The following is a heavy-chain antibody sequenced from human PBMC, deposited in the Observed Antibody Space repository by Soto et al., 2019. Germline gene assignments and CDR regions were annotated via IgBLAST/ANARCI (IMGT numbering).Heavy chain of an antibody. D-gene: IGHD3-22*01. CDR1: GGSISGGNYY. J-gene: IGHJ5*02. V-gene: IGHV4-31*01. CDR3: ARTSYDSSGTAADP. Sequence: PSETLSLTCTVSGGSISGGNYYWSWIRQHPGKGLEWIGYIYYSGSTYYNPSLKSLVTISVDTSKNQFSLKLSSVTAADTAVYYCARTSYDSSGTAADPWGQGTLVTVSS. CDR2: IYYSGST.